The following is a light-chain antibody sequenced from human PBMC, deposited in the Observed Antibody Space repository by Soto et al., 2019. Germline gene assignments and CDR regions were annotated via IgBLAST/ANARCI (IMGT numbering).Light chain of an antibody. V-gene: IGKV3-15*01. CDR2: GAS. J-gene: IGKJ4*01. CDR3: QQYQNWPLT. CDR1: QSVSNN. Sequence: EIVMTPSPATLSVPPGEAPTLTCRASQSVSNNFAWYQQKPGQATRLLIYGASTRATGIPARCSGSGSGREVSLSISSLQSEDVAVYYCQQYQNWPLTFGGGTKVEIK.